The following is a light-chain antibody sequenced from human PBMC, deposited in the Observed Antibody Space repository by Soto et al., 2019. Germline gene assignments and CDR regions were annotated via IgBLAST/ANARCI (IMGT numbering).Light chain of an antibody. Sequence: QSALTQPPSASGIPGQRVTISCSGSSSNIGSNYVYWYQQLPGTAPKLLIYRNNQRPSGVPDRFSGSKSGTSASLAISGLRSEDEADYYCAAWDDSLSGPVFGTGTKVTVL. CDR2: RNN. CDR3: AAWDDSLSGPV. J-gene: IGLJ1*01. CDR1: SSNIGSNY. V-gene: IGLV1-47*01.